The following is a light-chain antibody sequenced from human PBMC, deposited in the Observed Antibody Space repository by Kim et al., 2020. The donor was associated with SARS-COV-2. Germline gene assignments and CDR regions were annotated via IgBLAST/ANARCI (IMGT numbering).Light chain of an antibody. CDR1: HRVATF. V-gene: IGKV1-5*03. Sequence: DIQMTQSPSTLSASVGDRVTITCRASHRVATFVAWYQQRPGKAPKLLIYKASILQSGVPARFSGSGSGTEFTLTISSLQPDDFATYHCQQYNSYRTFGQGTKVDIK. CDR2: KAS. CDR3: QQYNSYRT. J-gene: IGKJ1*01.